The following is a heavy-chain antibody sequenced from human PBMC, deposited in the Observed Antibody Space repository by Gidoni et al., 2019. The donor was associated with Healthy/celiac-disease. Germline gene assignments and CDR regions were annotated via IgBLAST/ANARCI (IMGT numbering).Heavy chain of an antibody. J-gene: IGHJ3*02. Sequence: QVQLVESGGGVVQPGRSLSFSCAASGFTFSSYGMHWVRQAPGQGLEWVAVISYDGSNKYYADSVKGRFTISRDNSKNTLYLQMNSRRAEDTVVYYCAKDYGFLEWLLNAFDIWGQGTMVTVSS. CDR1: GFTFSSYG. V-gene: IGHV3-30*18. CDR2: ISYDGSNK. D-gene: IGHD3-3*01. CDR3: AKDYGFLEWLLNAFDI.